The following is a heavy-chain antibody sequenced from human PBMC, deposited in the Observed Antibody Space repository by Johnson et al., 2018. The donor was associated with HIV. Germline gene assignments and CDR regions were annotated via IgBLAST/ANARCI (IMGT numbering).Heavy chain of an antibody. CDR1: GFIFSSYA. J-gene: IGHJ3*02. Sequence: VQLVESGGGLVQPGGSLRLSCAVSGFIFSSYAMHCVRQAPGKGLEYISTISSNGGSTYYANSVKGRFTISRDNSKNTLYLQMGSLRAEDMAVYYCARGGLEMATITDAFDIWGQGTMVTVSS. D-gene: IGHD5-24*01. CDR2: ISSNGGST. V-gene: IGHV3-64*01. CDR3: ARGGLEMATITDAFDI.